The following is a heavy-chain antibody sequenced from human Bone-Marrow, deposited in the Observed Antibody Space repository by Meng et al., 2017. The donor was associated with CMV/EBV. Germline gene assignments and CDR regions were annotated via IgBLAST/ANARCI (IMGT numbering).Heavy chain of an antibody. CDR1: GFTFSSYA. D-gene: IGHD1-1*01. V-gene: IGHV3-23*03. CDR3: AKGAGHDLDY. CDR2: IYSGGSST. J-gene: IGHJ4*02. Sequence: GGSLRLSCAASGFTFSSYAMSWVRQAPGKGPEWVSIIYSGGSSTYYADSVKGRFTISRDNSKNTLYLQMNSLRAEDTAVYYCAKGAGHDLDYWGQGNLVTVSS.